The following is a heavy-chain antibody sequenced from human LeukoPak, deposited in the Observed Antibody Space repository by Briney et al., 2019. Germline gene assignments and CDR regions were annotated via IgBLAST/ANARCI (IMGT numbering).Heavy chain of an antibody. V-gene: IGHV3-23*01. J-gene: IGHJ4*02. CDR3: AKDQWEPKEIDY. D-gene: IGHD1-26*01. CDR1: GFTFSSYG. CDR2: ISGSGGST. Sequence: GGSLRLSCAASGFTFSSYGMSWVRQAPGKGLEWVSAISGSGGSTYYADSVKGRFTISRDNSKNTLYLQMNSLRAEDTAVYYCAKDQWEPKEIDYWGQGTLVTVSS.